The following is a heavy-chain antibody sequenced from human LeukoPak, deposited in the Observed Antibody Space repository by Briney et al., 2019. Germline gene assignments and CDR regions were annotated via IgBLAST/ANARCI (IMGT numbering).Heavy chain of an antibody. CDR1: GYTFTSYG. CDR2: ISAYNGNT. V-gene: IGHV1-18*01. Sequence: ASVKVSCKASGYTFTSYGISWVRQAPGQGLEWMGWISAYNGNTNYAQKLQGRVTMTTDTSTSTAYMEPRSLRSDDTAVYYCARARAVYSPLEVNFYFDYWGQGTLVTVSS. CDR3: ARARAVYSPLEVNFYFDY. D-gene: IGHD2-15*01. J-gene: IGHJ4*02.